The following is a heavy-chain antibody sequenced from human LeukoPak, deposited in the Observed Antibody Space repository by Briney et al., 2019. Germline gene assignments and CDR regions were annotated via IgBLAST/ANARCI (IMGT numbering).Heavy chain of an antibody. D-gene: IGHD3-10*01. CDR1: GYTFTGYY. CDR2: INPNSGGT. CDR3: ARDLGTPPVYGMDV. V-gene: IGHV1-2*02. Sequence: GASVKVSCKASGYTFTGYYMHWVRQAPGQGLEWMGWINPNSGGTNYAQKFQGRVTMTRDTSTSTVYMELSSLRSEDTAVYYCARDLGTPPVYGMDVWGQGTTVTVSS. J-gene: IGHJ6*02.